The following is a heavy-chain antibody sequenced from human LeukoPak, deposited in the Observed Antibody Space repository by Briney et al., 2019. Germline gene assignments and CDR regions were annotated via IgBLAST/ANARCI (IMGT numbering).Heavy chain of an antibody. CDR3: ARDDVRMGFDH. D-gene: IGHD2-8*01. Sequence: PGRSRRLSCAASGFTFSNFAMHWGRQTPGKGLAWVALISDDGSNKYYADSVKGRFTVSRDNSKNTLFLQMNSLRTEDTAVFYCARDDVRMGFDHWGQGTLVTVSS. V-gene: IGHV3-30*14. J-gene: IGHJ4*02. CDR2: ISDDGSNK. CDR1: GFTFSNFA.